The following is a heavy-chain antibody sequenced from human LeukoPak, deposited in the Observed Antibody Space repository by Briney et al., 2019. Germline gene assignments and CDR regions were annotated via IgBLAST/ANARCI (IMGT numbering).Heavy chain of an antibody. D-gene: IGHD3-3*01. CDR1: GGSFSGYY. CDR3: ARSGFWSGYPPHKLTFDP. J-gene: IGHJ5*02. V-gene: IGHV4-34*01. CDR2: INHSGST. Sequence: SETLSLTCAVYGGSFSGYYWSWIRQPPGKGLEWIGEINHSGSTYYNPSLKSRVTISVDTSKNQFSLKLSSVTAADTAVYYCARSGFWSGYPPHKLTFDPWGQGTLVTVSS.